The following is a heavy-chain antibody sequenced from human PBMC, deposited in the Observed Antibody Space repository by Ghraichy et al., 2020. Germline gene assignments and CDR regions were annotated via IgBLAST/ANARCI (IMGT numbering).Heavy chain of an antibody. CDR1: GFTVSSNY. Sequence: GGSLRLSCAASGFTVSSNYMSWVRQAPGKGLEWVSVIYSGGSTYYADSVKGRFTISRDNSKNTLYLQMNSLRAEDTAVYYCARESRSVLVGAIGRKHATDAFDIWGQGSMFTVSS. CDR3: ARESRSVLVGAIGRKHATDAFDI. D-gene: IGHD1-26*01. V-gene: IGHV3-53*01. CDR2: IYSGGST. J-gene: IGHJ3*02.